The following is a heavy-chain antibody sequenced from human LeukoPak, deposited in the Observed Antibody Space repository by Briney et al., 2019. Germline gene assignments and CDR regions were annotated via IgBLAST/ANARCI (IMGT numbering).Heavy chain of an antibody. CDR1: GGSISSYY. J-gene: IGHJ4*02. V-gene: IGHV4-4*07. CDR3: ARDSSGYSYGYGGGPHFDY. D-gene: IGHD5-18*01. Sequence: SETLSLTCTVSGGSISSYYWSWIRQPAGKGLEWIGRIYTSGSTNYNPPLKSRVTISVDKSKNQFSLKLSSVTAADTAVYYCARDSSGYSYGYGGGPHFDYWGQGTLVTVSS. CDR2: IYTSGST.